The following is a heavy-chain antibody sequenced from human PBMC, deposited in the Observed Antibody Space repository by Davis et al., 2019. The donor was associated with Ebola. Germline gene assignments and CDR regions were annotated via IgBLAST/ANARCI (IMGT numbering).Heavy chain of an antibody. CDR2: IYYSGST. J-gene: IGHJ3*02. CDR3: ARGYDILTGNDAFDI. CDR1: GGSISSYY. V-gene: IGHV4-59*01. Sequence: MPSETLSLTCTVSGGSISSYYWSWSRQPPGKGLEWIGYIYYSGSTNYNPSLKSRVTISVDTSKNQFSLKLSSVTAADTAVYYCARGYDILTGNDAFDIWGQGTMVTVSS. D-gene: IGHD3-9*01.